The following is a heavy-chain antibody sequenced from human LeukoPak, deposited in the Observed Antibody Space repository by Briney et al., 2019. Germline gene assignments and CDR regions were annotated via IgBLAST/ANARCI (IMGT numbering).Heavy chain of an antibody. Sequence: ASVKVTCKASGYTFTSYGISWVRQAPGQGLEWMGWISAYNGNTNYAQKLQGRVTMTTDTSTSTAYMELRSLRSDDTAVYYCARDLDIVVVVAATPFGGDRGYWGQGTLVTVSS. CDR2: ISAYNGNT. V-gene: IGHV1-18*01. J-gene: IGHJ4*02. D-gene: IGHD2-15*01. CDR1: GYTFTSYG. CDR3: ARDLDIVVVVAATPFGGDRGY.